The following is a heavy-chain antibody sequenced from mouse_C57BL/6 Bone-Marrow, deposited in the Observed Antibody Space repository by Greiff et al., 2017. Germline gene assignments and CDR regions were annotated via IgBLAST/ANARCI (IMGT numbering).Heavy chain of an antibody. D-gene: IGHD1-2*01. CDR1: GYTFTDYE. CDR2: IDPETGGT. V-gene: IGHV1-15*01. CDR3: TRATDY. J-gene: IGHJ2*01. Sequence: VQLQQSGAELVRPGASVTLSCKASGYTFTDYEMHWVKQTPVHGLEWIGTIDPETGGTAYNQKFKGKAILTADKSSSTAYMELRSLTSEDSAVYYCTRATDYWGQGTTLTVSS.